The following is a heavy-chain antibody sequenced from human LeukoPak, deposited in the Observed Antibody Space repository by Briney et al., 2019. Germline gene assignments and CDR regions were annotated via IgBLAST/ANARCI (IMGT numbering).Heavy chain of an antibody. CDR3: ARDEAPDYYDSSGYSY. CDR2: ISAYNGNT. Sequence: ASVKVSCKASGYTFTSYGISWVRQAPGQGLEWMGWISAYNGNTNYAQKFQGRVTMTRDTSTSTVYMELSSLRSEDTAVYYCARDEAPDYYDSSGYSYWGQGTLVTVSS. CDR1: GYTFTSYG. D-gene: IGHD3-22*01. J-gene: IGHJ4*02. V-gene: IGHV1-18*01.